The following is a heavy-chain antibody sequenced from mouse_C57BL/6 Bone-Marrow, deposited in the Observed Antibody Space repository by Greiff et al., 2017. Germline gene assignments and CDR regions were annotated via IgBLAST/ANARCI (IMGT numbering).Heavy chain of an antibody. Sequence: VQLQQSGPELVKPGASVKISCKASGYSFTGYYMNWVKQSPEKSLEWIGEINPSTGGTTYNQKFKAKATLTVDKSSSTAYMQLKSLTSEDSAVYYCASFTTVVRGFAYWGQGTLVTVSA. J-gene: IGHJ3*01. CDR1: GYSFTGYY. CDR3: ASFTTVVRGFAY. V-gene: IGHV1-42*01. D-gene: IGHD1-1*01. CDR2: INPSTGGT.